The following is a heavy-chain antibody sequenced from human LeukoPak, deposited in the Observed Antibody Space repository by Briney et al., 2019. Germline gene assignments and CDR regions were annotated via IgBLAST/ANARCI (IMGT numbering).Heavy chain of an antibody. J-gene: IGHJ3*02. CDR1: GFTFDDYA. D-gene: IGHD6-13*01. CDR2: ISWNSGSI. CDR3: AKSLSIGTDDAFDI. V-gene: IGHV3-9*03. Sequence: GGSLRLSCAASGFTFDDYAMHWVRHAPGKGLEGVSGISWNSGSIVYADSVKGRFTISRDNHKNSLYLQMNSLRAEDMALYYCAKSLSIGTDDAFDIWGQGTMVTVSS.